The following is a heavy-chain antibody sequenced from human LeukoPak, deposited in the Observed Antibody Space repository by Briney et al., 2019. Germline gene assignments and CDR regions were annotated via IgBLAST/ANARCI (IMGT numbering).Heavy chain of an antibody. D-gene: IGHD3-10*01. Sequence: SQTLSLTCAVSGGSISSGGYSWNWIRQPPGKGLEWIGYIYNSGSTSYNPSLKSRVTISVDTSKNQFSLKLSFVTAADTAVYYCARSTYYYGSGSSFDYWGQGTLVTVSS. CDR3: ARSTYYYGSGSSFDY. CDR1: GGSISSGGYS. V-gene: IGHV4-30-4*07. J-gene: IGHJ4*02. CDR2: IYNSGST.